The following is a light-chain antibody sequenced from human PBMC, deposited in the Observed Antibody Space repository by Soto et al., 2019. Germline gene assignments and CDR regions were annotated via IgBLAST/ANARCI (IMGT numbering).Light chain of an antibody. Sequence: QSVLTQPPSASGTPGQRVTISCSGSSSNIAGNTVNWYQQLPGTAPKLLIYSDDQRPSGVPDRFSGSKSGTSASLAISGLQSEDEATYYCAAWDVGLEGPIFGGGTKLTVL. V-gene: IGLV1-44*01. CDR2: SDD. J-gene: IGLJ2*01. CDR3: AAWDVGLEGPI. CDR1: SSNIAGNT.